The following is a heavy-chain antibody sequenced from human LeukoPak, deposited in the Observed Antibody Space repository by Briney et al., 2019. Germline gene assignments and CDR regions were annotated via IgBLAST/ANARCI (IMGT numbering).Heavy chain of an antibody. CDR2: IYTSGST. V-gene: IGHV4-61*02. CDR1: GGSISSGSYY. CDR3: ARVSLLWTGYYIDV. J-gene: IGHJ6*03. D-gene: IGHD3/OR15-3a*01. Sequence: ESSETLSLTCTVSGGSISSGSYYWSWIRQPAGKGLEWIGRIYTSGSTNYNPSLKSRVTISVDTSKDQFSLKLSSVTAADTAVYYCARVSLLWTGYYIDVWGKGTTVTVSS.